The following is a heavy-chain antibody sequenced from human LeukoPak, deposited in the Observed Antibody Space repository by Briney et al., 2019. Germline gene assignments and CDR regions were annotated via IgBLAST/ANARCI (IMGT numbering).Heavy chain of an antibody. CDR3: ASPSSGQSFDI. CDR1: GFTVSSSY. D-gene: IGHD3-22*01. CDR2: IYSGGNT. J-gene: IGHJ3*02. V-gene: IGHV3-53*01. Sequence: PGGSLRLSCAASGFTVSSSYMSWVRQAPGKGLEWVSVIYSGGNTYYADSVKGRFTISRDKSKNMLYLQMNSLRAEDTAVYYCASPSSGQSFDIWGQGTMVTVSS.